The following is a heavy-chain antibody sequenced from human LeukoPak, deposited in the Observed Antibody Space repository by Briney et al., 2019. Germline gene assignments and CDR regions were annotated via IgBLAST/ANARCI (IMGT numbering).Heavy chain of an antibody. Sequence: ASVKVSCKASGYTFTCYGISWVRQAPGQGLEWMGWISAYNGNTNYAQKLQGRVTMTTDTSTSTAYMELRSLRSDDTAVYYCARDIRRRLLWFGEIPPFDPWGQGTLVTVSS. V-gene: IGHV1-18*04. J-gene: IGHJ5*02. CDR2: ISAYNGNT. CDR3: ARDIRRRLLWFGEIPPFDP. CDR1: GYTFTCYG. D-gene: IGHD3-10*01.